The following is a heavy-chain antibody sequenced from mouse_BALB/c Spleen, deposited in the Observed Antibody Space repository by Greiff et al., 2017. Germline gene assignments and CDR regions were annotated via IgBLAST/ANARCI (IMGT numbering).Heavy chain of an antibody. V-gene: IGHV2-9*02. CDR3: SREGYGYGNYRTFDY. D-gene: IGHD2-1*01. CDR2: IWAGGST. CDR1: GFSLTSYG. Sequence: QVQLKESGPGLVAPSQSLSITCTVSGFSLTSYGVHWVRQPPGKGLEWLGVIWAGGSTNYNSDLMSRLSISKDNSKCHVFLKMNSLQTDDTAMYYCSREGYGYGNYRTFDYWGQGTTLTVSS. J-gene: IGHJ2*01.